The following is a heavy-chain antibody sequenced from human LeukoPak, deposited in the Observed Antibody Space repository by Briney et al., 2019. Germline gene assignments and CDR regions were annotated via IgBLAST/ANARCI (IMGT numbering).Heavy chain of an antibody. CDR3: ARGFPPAGDLFPLDY. CDR2: IWFDGSNN. D-gene: IGHD2-21*01. CDR1: GFTFSSCG. J-gene: IGHJ4*02. Sequence: GRSLRLSCAASGFTFSSCGMHWVRQAPGKGLEWVAVIWFDGSNNYYVDSVKGRFTISRDNSKNTLYLQMNSLRAEDTAVYYCARGFPPAGDLFPLDYWGQGTLVTVSS. V-gene: IGHV3-33*01.